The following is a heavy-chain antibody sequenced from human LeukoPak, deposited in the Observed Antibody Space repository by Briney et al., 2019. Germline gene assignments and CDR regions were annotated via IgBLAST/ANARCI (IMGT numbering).Heavy chain of an antibody. J-gene: IGHJ3*02. CDR2: IYSGGST. V-gene: IGHV3-66*01. CDR1: GFTVSSNY. D-gene: IGHD3-22*01. CDR3: ARDLLDSSGYRNSPGAFDI. Sequence: GGSLRLSCAASGFTVSSNYMSWVRQAPGKGLEWVSVIYSGGSTYYADSVKGRFTISRDNAKNSLYLQMNSLRAEDTAVYYCARDLLDSSGYRNSPGAFDIWGQGTMVTVSS.